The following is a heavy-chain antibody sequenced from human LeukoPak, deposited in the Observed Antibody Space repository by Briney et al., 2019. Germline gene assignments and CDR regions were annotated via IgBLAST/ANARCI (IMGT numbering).Heavy chain of an antibody. Sequence: PGGSLRLSCAASGFTFSSYGMHWVRQAPGKGLEWVAVISYDGSNKYYADSVKGRFTISRDNSKNTLYLQMNSLRAEDTAVYYCANGVAGTLGYWGQGTLVTVSS. CDR2: ISYDGSNK. CDR1: GFTFSSYG. V-gene: IGHV3-30*18. CDR3: ANGVAGTLGY. D-gene: IGHD6-19*01. J-gene: IGHJ4*02.